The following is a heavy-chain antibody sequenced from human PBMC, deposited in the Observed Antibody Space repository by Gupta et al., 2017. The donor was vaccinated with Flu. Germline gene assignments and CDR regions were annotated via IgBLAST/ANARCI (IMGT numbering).Heavy chain of an antibody. V-gene: IGHV3-74*01. CDR2: INSDGSST. Sequence: WVRQAPGKGLVWVSRINSDGSSTNYADSVKGRFTISRDNAKNTLYLQMNSLRAEDTAVYYCARVGSYYDFWGGYYGYYFDYWGQGTLVTVSS. J-gene: IGHJ4*02. CDR3: ARVGSYYDFWGGYYGYYFDY. D-gene: IGHD3-3*01.